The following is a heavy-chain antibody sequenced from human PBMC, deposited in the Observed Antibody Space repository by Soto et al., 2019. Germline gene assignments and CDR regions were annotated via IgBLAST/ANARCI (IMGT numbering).Heavy chain of an antibody. Sequence: QVQLVESGGGLVKAGESLTLSCAASGFTFSDSFMTWIRQAPGKGLEWVSYVTTDTIHYADAVKGRFTLSRDSAKNSLYLQMINLRAEDTGVYYCARDRMVFNYWGQGALVTVSS. CDR1: GFTFSDSF. V-gene: IGHV3-11*01. D-gene: IGHD2-8*01. CDR3: ARDRMVFNY. J-gene: IGHJ4*02. CDR2: VTTDTI.